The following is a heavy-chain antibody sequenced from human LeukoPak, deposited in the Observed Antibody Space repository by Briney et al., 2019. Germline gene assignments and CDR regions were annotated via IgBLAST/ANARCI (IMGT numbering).Heavy chain of an antibody. CDR2: INPSGGST. D-gene: IGHD4-17*01. V-gene: IGHV1-46*01. Sequence: ASVTVSCKSSGYTFTSYYMHWVRQAPGQGLEWMGIINPSGGSTSYAQKFQGRVTMTCDTSTSTVYMELSSLRSEDTAVYYCAQTTDYYGMDVWGKGTTVTVSS. J-gene: IGHJ6*04. CDR1: GYTFTSYY. CDR3: AQTTDYYGMDV.